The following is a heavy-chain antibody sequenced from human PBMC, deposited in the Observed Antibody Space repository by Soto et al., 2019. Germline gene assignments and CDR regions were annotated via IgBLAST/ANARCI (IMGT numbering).Heavy chain of an antibody. CDR3: ASARTYNYAFDF. Sequence: EMRLVESGGGLIQPRGSLRLSCAPSGFTVHGNYMTWVRQASGKGLEWVSVVFSGGSTFYADSVQGRFTISRDTSKNTLSLQMNSLRAEDTAVYFCASARTYNYAFDFWGQGTLVSVSS. D-gene: IGHD5-18*01. J-gene: IGHJ4*02. V-gene: IGHV3-53*01. CDR1: GFTVHGNY. CDR2: VFSGGST.